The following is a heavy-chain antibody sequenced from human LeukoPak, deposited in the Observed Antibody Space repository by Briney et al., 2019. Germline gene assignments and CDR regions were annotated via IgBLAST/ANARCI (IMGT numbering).Heavy chain of an antibody. D-gene: IGHD1-26*01. CDR1: GFTFSSYW. J-gene: IGHJ4*02. V-gene: IGHV3-74*01. Sequence: GGSLRLSCAASGFTFSSYWMHWVRQAPGKGLVWVSSINSDGSNTTYADSVKGRFTISRDNAKNTLCVQMNSLRVEDTAVYYCARTAYSWSHHDYWGQGTLVTVSS. CDR3: ARTAYSWSHHDY. CDR2: INSDGSNT.